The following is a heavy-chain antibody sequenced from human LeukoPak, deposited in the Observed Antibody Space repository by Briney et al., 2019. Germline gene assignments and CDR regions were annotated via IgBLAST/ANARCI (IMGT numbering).Heavy chain of an antibody. Sequence: ASVKVSCKTSGYTFTAYYIHWVRQAPGQGLEWMRRIDPHSGGTNSAQKFQGRVLMTRDMSISTAYMDLSRLRSDDTAVYYCARVVGNWFDPWGQGTLVTVSS. CDR1: GYTFTAYY. CDR2: IDPHSGGT. D-gene: IGHD2-15*01. J-gene: IGHJ5*02. CDR3: ARVVGNWFDP. V-gene: IGHV1-2*06.